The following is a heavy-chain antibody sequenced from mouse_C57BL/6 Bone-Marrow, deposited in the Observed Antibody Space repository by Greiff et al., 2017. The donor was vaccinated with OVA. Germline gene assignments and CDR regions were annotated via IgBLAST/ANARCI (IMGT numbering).Heavy chain of an antibody. CDR1: GYTFTSYW. D-gene: IGHD1-1*01. CDR3: ARGEKNYGISLYYFDY. V-gene: IGHV1-69*01. J-gene: IGHJ2*01. Sequence: QVQLQQSGAELVMPGASVKLSCKASGYTFTSYWMHWVKQRPGQGLEWIGEIDPSDSYTNYNQKFKGKSTLTVDKSSSTAYMQLSSLTSEDSAVYYCARGEKNYGISLYYFDYWGQGTTLTVSS. CDR2: IDPSDSYT.